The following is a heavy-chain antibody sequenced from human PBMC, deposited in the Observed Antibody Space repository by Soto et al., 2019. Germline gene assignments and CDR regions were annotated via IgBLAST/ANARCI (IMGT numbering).Heavy chain of an antibody. CDR1: GFSLNTHTVG. D-gene: IGHD5-12*01. CDR2: IYWDDDK. CDR3: AHRYLGYPLVY. J-gene: IGHJ4*02. V-gene: IGHV2-5*02. Sequence: QITLKESGPTLVKPTQTLTLTCTFSGFSLNTHTVGVGWIRQPPGKALEWLGFIYWDDDKRYSPYLKNRLTITKDTSKNQVVLTMTNMDPVDTGTYYCAHRYLGYPLVYWGQGTLVTVSS.